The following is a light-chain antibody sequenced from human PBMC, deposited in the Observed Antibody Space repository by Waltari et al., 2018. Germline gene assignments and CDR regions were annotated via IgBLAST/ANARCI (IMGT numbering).Light chain of an antibody. CDR3: SSQSSNDVVL. J-gene: IGLJ2*01. V-gene: IGLV2-14*01. CDR1: SNDVGGYNS. Sequence: QSALTQPASVSGSPGQSVTIFCAGTSNDVGGYNSVSWYQEHPGQAPELSFMMSVIGRQGSDRFSGSKSGNTASLTISGLQAEDEADYYCSSQSSNDVVLFGGGTKLTVL. CDR2: MSV.